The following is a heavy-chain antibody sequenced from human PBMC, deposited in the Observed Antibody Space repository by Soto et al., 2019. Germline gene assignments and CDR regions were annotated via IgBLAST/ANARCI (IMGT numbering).Heavy chain of an antibody. CDR3: ATQRDYGDYGAFDY. D-gene: IGHD4-17*01. CDR1: GYTFTGYY. J-gene: IGHJ4*02. V-gene: IGHV1-2*04. CDR2: INPNSGGT. Sequence: QVQLVQSGAEVKKPGASVKVSCKASGYTFTGYYMHWVRQAPGQGLEWMGWINPNSGGTNYTQKFQGWVTMTWDTSISTAYMELSRLRSDDTAVYYCATQRDYGDYGAFDYWGQGTLVTVSS.